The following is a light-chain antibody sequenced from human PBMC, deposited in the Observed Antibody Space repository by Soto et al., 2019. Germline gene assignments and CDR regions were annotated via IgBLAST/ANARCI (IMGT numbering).Light chain of an antibody. J-gene: IGLJ2*01. CDR2: SNN. Sequence: QSVLTQPPSASGTPGQRVTLSCSGSSSNIGSNTVNWHQQLPGTAPKLLIYSNNQRPSGVPDRFSGSKSGTSASLAISGIQAEDEADYYCAAWDDRLNGPSFGGGTKLPVL. CDR1: SSNIGSNT. V-gene: IGLV1-44*01. CDR3: AAWDDRLNGPS.